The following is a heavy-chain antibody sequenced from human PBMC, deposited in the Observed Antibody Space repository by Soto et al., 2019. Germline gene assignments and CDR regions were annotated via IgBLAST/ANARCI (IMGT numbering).Heavy chain of an antibody. Sequence: RASVKVSCKASGYTFTSYYMHWVRQAPGQGLEWMGIINPSGGSTSYAQKFQGRVTMTRDTSTSTVYMELSSLRSEDTAVYYCARDGTIPYYDFWSGQTNWFDPWGQGTLVTVSS. V-gene: IGHV1-46*01. CDR2: INPSGGST. CDR3: ARDGTIPYYDFWSGQTNWFDP. D-gene: IGHD3-3*01. J-gene: IGHJ5*02. CDR1: GYTFTSYY.